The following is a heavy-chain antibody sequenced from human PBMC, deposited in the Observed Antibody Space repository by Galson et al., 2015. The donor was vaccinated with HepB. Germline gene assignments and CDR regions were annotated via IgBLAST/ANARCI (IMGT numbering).Heavy chain of an antibody. CDR1: GFTFSSYG. V-gene: IGHV3-30*18. CDR3: AKDRGYSYGSVFDY. CDR2: ISYDGSNK. Sequence: SLRLSCAASGFTFSSYGMHWVRQAPGKGLEWVAVISYDGSNKYYADSVKGRFTISRDNSKNTLYLQMNSLRAEDTAVYYCAKDRGYSYGSVFDYWGQGTLVTVSS. D-gene: IGHD5-18*01. J-gene: IGHJ4*02.